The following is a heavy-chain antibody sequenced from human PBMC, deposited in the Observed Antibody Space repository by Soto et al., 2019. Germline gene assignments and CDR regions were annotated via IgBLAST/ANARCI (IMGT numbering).Heavy chain of an antibody. D-gene: IGHD4-17*01. Sequence: ESGPTLVKPTQTLTLTCTFSGFSLNTPGAGVGWIRQPPGKALEWLALIYWNEDKRFSPSLKSKLTITKDTSRNQVVLRMTNMDPVDTATYYCAHRGYGDYPRDNWFDPWGQGTLVTVSS. J-gene: IGHJ5*02. V-gene: IGHV2-5*01. CDR3: AHRGYGDYPRDNWFDP. CDR2: IYWNEDK. CDR1: GFSLNTPGAG.